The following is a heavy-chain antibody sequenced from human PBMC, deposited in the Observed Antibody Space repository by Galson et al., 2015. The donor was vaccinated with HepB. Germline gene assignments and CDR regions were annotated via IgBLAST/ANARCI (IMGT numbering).Heavy chain of an antibody. CDR1: GFTFSNHW. D-gene: IGHD6-19*01. Sequence: CAASGFTFSNHWMHWVRQAPGKGLVWVSRIETDGLRTNYADSVKGRFTISRDNAKKTLYLQMNSLRVEDTAVYYCTTSLKWLRGFDVWGQGTMVTVSS. CDR2: IETDGLRT. J-gene: IGHJ3*01. CDR3: TTSLKWLRGFDV. V-gene: IGHV3-74*01.